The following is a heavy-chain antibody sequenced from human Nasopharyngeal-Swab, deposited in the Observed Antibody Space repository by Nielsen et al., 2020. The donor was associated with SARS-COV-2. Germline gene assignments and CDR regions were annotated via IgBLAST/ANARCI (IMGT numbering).Heavy chain of an antibody. J-gene: IGHJ3*02. Sequence: GGSLRLSCAASGFTFSSYGMHWVRQAPGKGLEWVSYISSSSSTIYYADSVKGRFTISRDNAKNSLYLQMNSLRAEDTAVYYCARRVRFRELKNDAFDIWGQGTMVTVSS. V-gene: IGHV3-48*04. CDR3: ARRVRFRELKNDAFDI. D-gene: IGHD3-10*01. CDR1: GFTFSSYG. CDR2: ISSSSSTI.